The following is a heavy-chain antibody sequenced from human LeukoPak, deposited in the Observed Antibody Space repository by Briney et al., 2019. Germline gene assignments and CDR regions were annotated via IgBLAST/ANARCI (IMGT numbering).Heavy chain of an antibody. CDR2: IHSSGST. J-gene: IGHJ6*02. D-gene: IGHD2/OR15-2a*01. Sequence: SETLSLTCTVSGGSISSYYWSWIRQPAGTGLEWIGRIHSSGSTIYNPSLKSRVTISVDTSKNQFSLKLSSVTAADTAVYFCARHTTGNGMDVWGQGTTVTVSS. V-gene: IGHV4-4*07. CDR1: GGSISSYY. CDR3: ARHTTGNGMDV.